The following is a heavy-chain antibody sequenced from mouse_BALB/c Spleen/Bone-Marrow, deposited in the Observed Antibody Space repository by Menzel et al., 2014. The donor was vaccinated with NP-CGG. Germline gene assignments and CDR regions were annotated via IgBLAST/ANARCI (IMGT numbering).Heavy chain of an antibody. D-gene: IGHD2-1*01. J-gene: IGHJ2*01. V-gene: IGHV4-1*02. CDR3: ARNGYYGYSDY. CDR1: GFDFSRYW. CDR2: INPDSSTI. Sequence: VQLKHSGGGLVQPGGSLKLSCAASGFDFSRYWMSWVRQAPGKGLEWIGEINPDSSTINYTPSLKDKFIISRDNAKNTLYLQMSKVRSEDTALYYCARNGYYGYSDYWGQGTTLTVSS.